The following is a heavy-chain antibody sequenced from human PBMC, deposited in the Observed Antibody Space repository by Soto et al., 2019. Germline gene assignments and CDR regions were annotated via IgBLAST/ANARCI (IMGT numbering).Heavy chain of an antibody. CDR1: GFSLSTSGMC. Sequence: VSGPTLVNPTQTLTLTCTFSGFSLSTSGMCVSWIRQPPGKALEWLALIDWDDDKYYSTSLKTRLTISKDTSKNQVVLTMTNMDPVDTATYYCARSPEGYSSGWHLFDYWGQGTLVTVSS. CDR2: IDWDDDK. D-gene: IGHD6-19*01. V-gene: IGHV2-70*01. J-gene: IGHJ4*02. CDR3: ARSPEGYSSGWHLFDY.